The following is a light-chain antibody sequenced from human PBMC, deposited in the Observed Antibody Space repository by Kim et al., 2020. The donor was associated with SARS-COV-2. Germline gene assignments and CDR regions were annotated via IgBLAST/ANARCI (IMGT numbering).Light chain of an antibody. V-gene: IGLV1-40*01. CDR1: SSNIGASYD. Sequence: VTTPCPASSSNIGASYDLHWYQQLPGTAPKLLIYVNSKRPSWVPDRFSGSKSGPSASLSITGLQAEDEADYYCQSYDSSLRGWVFGGGAQLTVL. J-gene: IGLJ3*02. CDR2: VNS. CDR3: QSYDSSLRGWV.